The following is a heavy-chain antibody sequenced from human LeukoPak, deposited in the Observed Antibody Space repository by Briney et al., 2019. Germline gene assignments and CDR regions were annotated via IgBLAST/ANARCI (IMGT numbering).Heavy chain of an antibody. D-gene: IGHD2-2*02. CDR3: ARADRRDGYTDY. CDR1: GGSIGSGGYY. J-gene: IGHJ4*02. CDR2: IYYSGST. Sequence: PSETLSLTCTVSGGSIGSGGYYWSWIRQHPGKGLEWIGYIYYSGSTYYNPSLKSRVTISVDTSKNQFSLKLSSVTAADTAVYYCARADRRDGYTDYWGQGTLVTVSS. V-gene: IGHV4-31*03.